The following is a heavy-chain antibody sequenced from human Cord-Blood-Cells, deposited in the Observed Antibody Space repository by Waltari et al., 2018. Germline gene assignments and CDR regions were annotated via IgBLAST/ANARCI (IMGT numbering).Heavy chain of an antibody. J-gene: IGHJ5*02. CDR2: IYYSGST. CDR3: ARQGSSSWFWFDP. CDR1: GGSISSSSYY. V-gene: IGHV4-39*01. Sequence: QLQLQESGPGLVKPSETLSLTCTVSGGSISSSSYYWGWIRQPPGKGLEWIGSIYYSGSTYSNPSPKSRVTISVDTSKNQFSLKLSSVTAADTAVYYCARQGSSSWFWFDPWGQGTLVTVSS. D-gene: IGHD6-13*01.